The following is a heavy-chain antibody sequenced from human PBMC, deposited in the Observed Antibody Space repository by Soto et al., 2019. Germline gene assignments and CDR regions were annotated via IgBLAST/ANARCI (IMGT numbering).Heavy chain of an antibody. CDR1: GVSISNSSYY. CDR2: IYYSGIT. Sequence: QLQLQESGPGLVKPSETLSLTCTVSGVSISNSSYYWGWIRRPPGKGLEWIGTIYYSGITYYNPSLKSRVPISVDTSKNQFSLKRTSVTAADTAVYYCARHGSNWGQGTLVTVSS. V-gene: IGHV4-39*01. CDR3: ARHGSN. J-gene: IGHJ4*02.